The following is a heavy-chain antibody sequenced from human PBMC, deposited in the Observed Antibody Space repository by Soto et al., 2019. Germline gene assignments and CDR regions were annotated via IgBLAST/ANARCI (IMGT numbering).Heavy chain of an antibody. D-gene: IGHD6-19*01. Sequence: SVKVSCKXSGGTFSSYAISWVRQAPGQGLEWMGGIIPIFGTANYAQKFQGRVTITADESTSTAYMELSSLRSEDTAVYYCARERHSSGSPYYYYGMDVWGQGTTVTVSS. CDR3: ARERHSSGSPYYYYGMDV. J-gene: IGHJ6*02. V-gene: IGHV1-69*13. CDR2: IIPIFGTA. CDR1: GGTFSSYA.